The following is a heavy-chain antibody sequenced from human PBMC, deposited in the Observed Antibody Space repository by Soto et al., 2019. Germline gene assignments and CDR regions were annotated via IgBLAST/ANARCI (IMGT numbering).Heavy chain of an antibody. CDR3: ARDGCCTGGSRSSGLVY. Sequence: GSLRLSCEASGFSFSKYWMTWVRQAPGKGVEWVANIKQNGSEKYYADSVKGRFTISRDNAQTSLSLQMNALRVEDTALYYCARDGCCTGGSRSSGLVYWGKGILVTVAS. D-gene: IGHD2-8*02. CDR1: GFSFSKYW. V-gene: IGHV3-7*01. CDR2: IKQNGSEK. J-gene: IGHJ4*02.